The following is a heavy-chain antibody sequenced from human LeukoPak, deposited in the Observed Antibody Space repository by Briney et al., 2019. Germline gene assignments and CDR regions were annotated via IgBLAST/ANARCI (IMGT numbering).Heavy chain of an antibody. J-gene: IGHJ4*02. V-gene: IGHV3-43*02. CDR2: ISGDGVST. CDR3: ARESGKFDY. CDR1: GLPIADFA. Sequence: WGSLRLSCVASGLPIADFAMHWVRQAPGKGLEWVSLISGDGVSTFYADSVKGRFSISRDNSKNSLSLEMNSLRTEDTAMYYCARESGKFDYWGQGTLVAVSS.